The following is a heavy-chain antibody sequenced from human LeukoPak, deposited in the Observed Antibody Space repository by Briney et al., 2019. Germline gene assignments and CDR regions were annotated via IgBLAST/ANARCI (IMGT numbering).Heavy chain of an antibody. V-gene: IGHV3-11*06. Sequence: GGSLRLSCAASGFTFSDYYMSWVRQAPGKGLEWVSYISSSGGYTTYADSVKGRFTISRDNAKNSLYLQMNSLRAKDTAVYYCARSRASGSLNQYYFDYWGQGTLVTVSS. CDR3: ARSRASGSLNQYYFDY. D-gene: IGHD1-26*01. CDR1: GFTFSDYY. CDR2: ISSSGGYT. J-gene: IGHJ4*02.